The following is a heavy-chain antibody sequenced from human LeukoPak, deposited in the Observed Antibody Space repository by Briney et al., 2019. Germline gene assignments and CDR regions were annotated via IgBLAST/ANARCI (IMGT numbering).Heavy chain of an antibody. J-gene: IGHJ4*02. CDR1: GGSISSSSYY. Sequence: SETLSLTCTVSGGSISSSSYYWGWIRQPPGKGLEWIGSIYYSGSTYYNPSLKSRVTISVDTSKNQFSLKLSSVTAADTAVYYCAGLVGATLLVYYWGQGTLVTVSS. CDR3: AGLVGATLLVYY. D-gene: IGHD1-26*01. V-gene: IGHV4-39*01. CDR2: IYYSGST.